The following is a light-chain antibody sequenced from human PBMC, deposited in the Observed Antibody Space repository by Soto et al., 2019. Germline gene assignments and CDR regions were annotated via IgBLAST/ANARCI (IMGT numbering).Light chain of an antibody. CDR3: ISYIPSTTTHWV. Sequence: QSVLTQPASVSGSPGQSITISCTGTNSDVGGYDRVSWYQHHPGKVPKLLIFEVYNRPSGISDRFSGSKSGDTASLTISGLQAEDEADYYCISYIPSTTTHWVFGGGTKLTVL. CDR1: NSDVGGYDR. J-gene: IGLJ3*02. V-gene: IGLV2-14*01. CDR2: EVY.